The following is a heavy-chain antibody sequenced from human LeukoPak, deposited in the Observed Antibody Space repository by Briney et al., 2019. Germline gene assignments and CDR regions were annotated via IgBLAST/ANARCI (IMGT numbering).Heavy chain of an antibody. D-gene: IGHD3-10*01. Sequence: SETLSLTCTVSGGSISSSDWWSWVRQPPGKGLEWIGEMHQSGITNYNPSLKSRVTMSLDKSKNQFSLKLSSVTAADTSVYFCASADYYRIDFWGQGTLVTVSS. V-gene: IGHV4-4*02. J-gene: IGHJ4*02. CDR3: ASADYYRIDF. CDR2: MHQSGIT. CDR1: GGSISSSDW.